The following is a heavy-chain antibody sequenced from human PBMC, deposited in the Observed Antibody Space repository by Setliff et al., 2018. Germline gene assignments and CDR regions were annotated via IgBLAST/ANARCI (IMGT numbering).Heavy chain of an antibody. CDR3: ARDRITIFGVVIPFDY. CDR1: GGSISSGGYY. CDR2: IYYSGST. Sequence: SETLSLTCTVSGGSISSGGYYWSWIRQHPGKGLEWIGYIYYSGSTYYNPSLKRRVTISVDTSKNQFSLKLSSVTAADTAVYYCARDRITIFGVVIPFDYWGQGTLVTVSS. J-gene: IGHJ4*02. V-gene: IGHV4-31*03. D-gene: IGHD3-3*01.